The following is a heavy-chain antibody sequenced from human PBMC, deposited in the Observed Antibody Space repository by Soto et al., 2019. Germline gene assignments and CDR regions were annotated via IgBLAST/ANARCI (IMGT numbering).Heavy chain of an antibody. V-gene: IGHV4-30-4*01. CDR1: GGSISSDDYY. Sequence: QVQLQESGPGLVKSSQTLSLTCSVSGGSISSDDYYWSWIRQPPGEGLEYIGYIYYSGSTYYNPSLKSRVTISVDTSKKQFSLKLNSVTAADTAVYYCARRYCSGGTCYLNSWGQGTLVTVSS. J-gene: IGHJ4*02. CDR2: IYYSGST. D-gene: IGHD2-15*01. CDR3: ARRYCSGGTCYLNS.